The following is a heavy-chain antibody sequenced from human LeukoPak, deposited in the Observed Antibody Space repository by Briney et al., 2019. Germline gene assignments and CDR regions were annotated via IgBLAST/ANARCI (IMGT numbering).Heavy chain of an antibody. CDR3: ARLGGANSRPRF. CDR1: AFTFSSYA. Sequence: GGSLRLSCAASAFTFSSYAMHWVRQAPGKGPEWVAVISYDGSNKYYADSVKGRFTISRDNSKNTLYLQMNSLRAEDTAVYYCARLGGANSRPRFWGQGTLVTVSS. CDR2: ISYDGSNK. D-gene: IGHD1-26*01. J-gene: IGHJ4*02. V-gene: IGHV3-30*04.